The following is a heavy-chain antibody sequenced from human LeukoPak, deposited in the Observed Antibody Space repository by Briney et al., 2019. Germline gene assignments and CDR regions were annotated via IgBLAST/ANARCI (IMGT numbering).Heavy chain of an antibody. J-gene: IGHJ4*02. CDR3: ASRGGTLDY. CDR2: IYYSGST. CDR1: GGSVSSGSYY. D-gene: IGHD2-15*01. V-gene: IGHV4-61*01. Sequence: PSETLSLTCTASGGSVSSGSYYWSWIRQPPGKGLEWIGYIYYSGSTNYNPSLKSRVTISVDTSKNQFSLKLSSVTAADTAVYYCASRGGTLDYWGQGTLVTVSS.